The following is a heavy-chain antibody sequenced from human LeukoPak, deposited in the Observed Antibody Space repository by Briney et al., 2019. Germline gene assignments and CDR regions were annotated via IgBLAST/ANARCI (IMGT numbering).Heavy chain of an antibody. D-gene: IGHD3-22*01. V-gene: IGHV3-21*04. Sequence: PGGSLRLSCAASGFTFSSYSMNWVRQAPGKGLEWVSSISTSSSYIYYADSVKGRFTISRDNAKNSLYLQMNSLRAEDMALYYCAKDRYYDSSGYYDYWGQGTLVTVSS. CDR2: ISTSSSYI. CDR1: GFTFSSYS. CDR3: AKDRYYDSSGYYDY. J-gene: IGHJ4*02.